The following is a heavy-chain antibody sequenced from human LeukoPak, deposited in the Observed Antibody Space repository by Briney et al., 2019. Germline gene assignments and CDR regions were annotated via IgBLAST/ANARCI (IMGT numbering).Heavy chain of an antibody. V-gene: IGHV3-23*01. Sequence: TGGSLRLSCAASGFTFNSYGMSWVRQAPGKGLEWVSAISGSGGSTYYADSVKGRFTISRDNSKNTRYLQMNSLRAEDTAVYYCARGSDTYYYDSSGYLVRDSDDAFDIWGQGTMVTVSS. CDR1: GFTFNSYG. CDR2: ISGSGGST. D-gene: IGHD3-22*01. CDR3: ARGSDTYYYDSSGYLVRDSDDAFDI. J-gene: IGHJ3*02.